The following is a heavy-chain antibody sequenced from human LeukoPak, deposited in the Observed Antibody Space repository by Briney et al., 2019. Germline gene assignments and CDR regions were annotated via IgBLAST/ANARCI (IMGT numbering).Heavy chain of an antibody. Sequence: GGSLRLSCAASGFTFSTYAMSWVRQAPGKGLEWVSAISGSGAGTYYADSVKGRFTISRDNSKNTLYLQMNSLRAEDTAVYYCAKDHGYCSGGSCYPYYFDYWGQGTLVTVSS. CDR3: AKDHGYCSGGSCYPYYFDY. CDR2: ISGSGAGT. CDR1: GFTFSTYA. V-gene: IGHV3-23*01. J-gene: IGHJ4*02. D-gene: IGHD2-15*01.